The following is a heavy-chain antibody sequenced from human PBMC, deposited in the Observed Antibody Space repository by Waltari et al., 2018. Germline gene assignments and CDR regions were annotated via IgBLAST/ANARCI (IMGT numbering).Heavy chain of an antibody. D-gene: IGHD6-19*01. Sequence: QVQLQESGPGLVKPSETLSLTCAVSGYSISSGYYWGWIRQPPGKGLEWIGSIYHSGRTYYNPSLRGRVTISVDTSKNQFSLKLSSVTAADTAVYYCATRPGYSSGWYNYWGQGTLVTVSS. CDR2: IYHSGRT. CDR3: ATRPGYSSGWYNY. CDR1: GYSISSGYY. V-gene: IGHV4-38-2*01. J-gene: IGHJ4*02.